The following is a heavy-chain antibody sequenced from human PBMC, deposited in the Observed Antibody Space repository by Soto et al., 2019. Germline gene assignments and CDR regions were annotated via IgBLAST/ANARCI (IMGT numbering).Heavy chain of an antibody. D-gene: IGHD5-18*01. V-gene: IGHV4-31*03. CDR1: GGSISSGGYY. J-gene: IGHJ4*02. Sequence: SETLSLTCTVSGGSISSGGYYWSWIRQHPGKGLEWIGYIYYSGSTYYNPSLKSRVTISVDTSKNQFSLKLSSVTAADTAVYYCARVATAMVFDYWGQGTLVTVSS. CDR2: IYYSGST. CDR3: ARVATAMVFDY.